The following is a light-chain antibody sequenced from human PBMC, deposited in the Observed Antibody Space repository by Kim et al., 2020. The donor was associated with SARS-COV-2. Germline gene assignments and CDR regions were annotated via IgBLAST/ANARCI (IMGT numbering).Light chain of an antibody. V-gene: IGLV2-23*02. J-gene: IGLJ1*01. CDR3: CSYAGSSTYV. CDR1: SSDVGSYNL. Sequence: LTQPASVSGSPGQSITISCTGTSSDVGSYNLVSWYQQHPGKAPKFMIYEVTKRPSGVSNRFSGSKSGNTASLTISGLQAEDEADYYCCSYAGSSTYVFGTGTKVTVL. CDR2: EVT.